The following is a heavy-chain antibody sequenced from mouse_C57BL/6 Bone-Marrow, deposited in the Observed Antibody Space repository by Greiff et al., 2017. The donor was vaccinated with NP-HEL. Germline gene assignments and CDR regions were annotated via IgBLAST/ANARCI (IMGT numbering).Heavy chain of an antibody. CDR1: GYTFTSYG. CDR3: AMFGYGFDY. J-gene: IGHJ2*01. D-gene: IGHD2-2*01. Sequence: QVHVKQSGAELARPGASVKLSCKASGYTFTSYGISWVKQRTGQGLEWIGEIYPRSGNTYYNEKFKGKATLTADKSSSTAYMELRSLTSEDSAVYFCAMFGYGFDYWGQGTTLTVSS. CDR2: IYPRSGNT. V-gene: IGHV1-81*01.